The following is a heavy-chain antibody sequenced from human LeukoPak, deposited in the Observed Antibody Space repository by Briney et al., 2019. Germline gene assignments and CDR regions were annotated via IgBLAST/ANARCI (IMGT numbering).Heavy chain of an antibody. CDR2: IKQDGSEK. CDR3: ATPGSGLWCFDY. D-gene: IGHD1-26*01. V-gene: IGHV3-7*01. J-gene: IGHJ4*02. Sequence: GGSLRLSCAASGFTFSPYWMSWVRQAPGKGLEWVASIKQDGSEKYYVDSVKGRFTISRDNAKNSVYLQMTSLRAEDTAVYYCATPGSGLWCFDYWGQGTLLTVSS. CDR1: GFTFSPYW.